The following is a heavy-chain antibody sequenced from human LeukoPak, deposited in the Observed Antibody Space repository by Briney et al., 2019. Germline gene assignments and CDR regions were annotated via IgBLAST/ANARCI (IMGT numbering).Heavy chain of an antibody. CDR2: INPNSGGT. J-gene: IGHJ6*03. Sequence: GASVKVSCKASGYTFTDYFMHWVRQAPGQGLEWMGWINPNSGGTNYAQKFQGRVTMTRDTSISTAYMELSRLRSDDTAVYYCARGSGSGSYYTFSYYYYYMDVWGKGTTVTISS. CDR3: ARGSGSGSYYTFSYYYYYMDV. D-gene: IGHD3-10*01. V-gene: IGHV1-2*02. CDR1: GYTFTDYF.